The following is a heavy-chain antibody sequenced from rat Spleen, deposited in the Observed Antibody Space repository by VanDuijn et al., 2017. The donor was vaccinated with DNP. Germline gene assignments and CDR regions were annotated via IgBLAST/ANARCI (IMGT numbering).Heavy chain of an antibody. CDR1: GFTFSFYG. J-gene: IGHJ2*01. CDR2: ISYHGGST. V-gene: IGHV5-22*01. Sequence: EVQLVESGGGLVQPGRSLKLSCAASGFTFSFYGMAWVRQAPTKGLELVAYISYHGGSTYYGDSVKGRFTISRDNTKSTLYLQMNSLRSEDMATYYCARWGGDYFDYWGQGVMVTVSS. CDR3: ARWGGDYFDY.